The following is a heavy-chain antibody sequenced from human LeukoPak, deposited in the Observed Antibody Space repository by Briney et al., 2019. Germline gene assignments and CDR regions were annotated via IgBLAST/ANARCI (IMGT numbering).Heavy chain of an antibody. CDR1: GYTFANYD. V-gene: IGHV1-8*01. J-gene: IGHJ4*02. Sequence: ASVKVSCKTSGYTFANYDINWVRQASGQGLEWMGWMNPNSDNTGSAEKFRGRVTMTRDTSIDTAYMELSGLGTEDTAIYYCAREGGSGHSYYFDYWGQGTLVTVSS. D-gene: IGHD3-22*01. CDR3: AREGGSGHSYYFDY. CDR2: MNPNSDNT.